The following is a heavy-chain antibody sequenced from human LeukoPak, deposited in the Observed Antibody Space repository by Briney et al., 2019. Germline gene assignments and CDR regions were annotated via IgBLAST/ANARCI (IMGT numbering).Heavy chain of an antibody. Sequence: KPSETLSLTCTVSGGSISSSSYYWGWIRQPPGKGLEWIGSIYYSGNTYYNPSLKSRVTISVDTSKNQFSLELNSVTAADTAVYYCARHATVTSFTFAHWGQGTLVTVSS. J-gene: IGHJ4*02. V-gene: IGHV4-39*01. CDR2: IYYSGNT. CDR3: ARHATVTSFTFAH. D-gene: IGHD4-17*01. CDR1: GGSISSSSYY.